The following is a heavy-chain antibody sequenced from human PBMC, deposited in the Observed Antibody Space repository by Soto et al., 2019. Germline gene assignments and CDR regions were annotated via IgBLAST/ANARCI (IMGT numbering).Heavy chain of an antibody. Sequence: QVQLVQSGAEVRKPGASVKVSCEASGYTFTSYDIYWVRQATGQGLEWMGWMNPNTGGSAYAQKFQGRVTMTSDTSINTAHMELSSLRSDDTAVYYCARRAETNGWNGFGADKYYFDFWGQGILVTVSS. V-gene: IGHV1-8*01. CDR3: ARRAETNGWNGFGADKYYFDF. CDR1: GYTFTSYD. J-gene: IGHJ4*02. CDR2: MNPNTGGS. D-gene: IGHD1-1*01.